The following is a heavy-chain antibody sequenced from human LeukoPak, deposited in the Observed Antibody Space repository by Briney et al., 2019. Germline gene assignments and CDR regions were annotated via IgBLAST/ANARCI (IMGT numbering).Heavy chain of an antibody. J-gene: IGHJ3*02. D-gene: IGHD2-15*01. CDR1: SGSISSYY. Sequence: SETLSLTCTVSSGSISSYYWSWIRQPPGKGLEWIGYIYYSGSTNYNPSLKSRVTISVDTSKNQFSLKLSSVTAADTAVYYCARGVGVVVAARDDAFDIWGQGTMVTVSS. CDR2: IYYSGST. CDR3: ARGVGVVVAARDDAFDI. V-gene: IGHV4-59*01.